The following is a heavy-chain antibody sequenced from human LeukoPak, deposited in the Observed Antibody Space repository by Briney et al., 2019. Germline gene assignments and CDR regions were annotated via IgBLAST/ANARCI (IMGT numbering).Heavy chain of an antibody. D-gene: IGHD6-13*01. CDR3: ARDLTSRITAAGIL. Sequence: ASVKVSCKASGYTFASYYIHWVRQAPGQGLEWMGIINPSGGSTSYAQKFQGRVTMTRDMSISTAYMELSRLRSDDTAVYYCARDLTSRITAAGILWGQGTLVTVSS. J-gene: IGHJ4*02. V-gene: IGHV1-46*01. CDR1: GYTFASYY. CDR2: INPSGGST.